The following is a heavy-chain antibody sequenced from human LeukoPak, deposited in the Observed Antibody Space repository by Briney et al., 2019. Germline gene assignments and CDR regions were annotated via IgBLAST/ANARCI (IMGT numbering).Heavy chain of an antibody. CDR3: ARLALDSSSWYSNWFDP. V-gene: IGHV5-51*01. D-gene: IGHD6-13*01. CDR1: GYSFTSYW. CDR2: IYPGDFDT. Sequence: GESLKISCKGSGYSFTSYWIGWVRQMPGKGLEWMGIIYPGDFDTRYSPSFQGQVTISADKSISTAYLQWSSLKASDTAMYYCARLALDSSSWYSNWFDPWGQGTLVTVSS. J-gene: IGHJ5*02.